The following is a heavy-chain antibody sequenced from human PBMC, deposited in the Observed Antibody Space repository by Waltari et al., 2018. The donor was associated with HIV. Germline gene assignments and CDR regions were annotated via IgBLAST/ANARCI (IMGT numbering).Heavy chain of an antibody. CDR2: LYSNGNT. CDR3: ARMQRFYGSEQSRYFYFGMDV. J-gene: IGHJ6*02. CDR1: GFIARDNS. Sequence: EVQLVESGGNLTRQGGSLRLSCVGPGFIARDNSLSWVRQAPGKGPEWVSVLYSNGNTLYGGSVKGRFTIFRDNSKNTLYLQMNTLRVDDTAVYYCARMQRFYGSEQSRYFYFGMDVWGQGTTVTVSS. V-gene: IGHV3-53*01. D-gene: IGHD3-16*02.